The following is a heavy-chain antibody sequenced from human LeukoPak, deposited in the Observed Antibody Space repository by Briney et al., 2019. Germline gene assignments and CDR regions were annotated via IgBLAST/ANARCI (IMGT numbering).Heavy chain of an antibody. CDR2: IIPIFGTA. J-gene: IGHJ4*02. CDR1: GGTFSSYA. Sequence: GASVKVSCKASGGTFSSYAISWVRQAPGQGLEWMGGIIPIFGTANYAQKFQGRVTITADESTSTAYMELSSLRSEETAVYYCARSSPLPRGYSYGYAAGNKYYFDYWGQGTLVTVSS. V-gene: IGHV1-69*01. CDR3: ARSSPLPRGYSYGYAAGNKYYFDY. D-gene: IGHD5-18*01.